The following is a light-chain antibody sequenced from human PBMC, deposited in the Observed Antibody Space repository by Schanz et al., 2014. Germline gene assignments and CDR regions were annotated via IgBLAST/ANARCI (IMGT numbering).Light chain of an antibody. CDR1: SSDVGGYDY. CDR2: EVS. J-gene: IGLJ2*01. Sequence: QSVLTQPPSASGSPGQSVTISCTGTSSDVGGYDYVSWHQHHPGKAPKLMIYEVSKRPSGVPDRFSGSKSGNTASLTVSGLQAEDEADYYCVSYAGNNHVIFGGGTKLTVL. CDR3: VSYAGNNHVI. V-gene: IGLV2-8*01.